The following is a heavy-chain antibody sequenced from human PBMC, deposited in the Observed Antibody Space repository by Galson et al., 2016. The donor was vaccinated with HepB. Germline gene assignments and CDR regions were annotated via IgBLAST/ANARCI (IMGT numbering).Heavy chain of an antibody. CDR3: ATELFVTVAGSDAFDI. CDR2: FGAEDGEL. D-gene: IGHD6-19*01. Sequence: SVKVSCKVSGHTLSDLSMHWLRQAPGKGLEWMGGFGAEDGELTHSQNLEGRFTMTEDTSTDTAYMELSSLTSEDTAMYYCATELFVTVAGSDAFDIWGQGTMVIVSS. J-gene: IGHJ3*02. V-gene: IGHV1-24*01. CDR1: GHTLSDLS.